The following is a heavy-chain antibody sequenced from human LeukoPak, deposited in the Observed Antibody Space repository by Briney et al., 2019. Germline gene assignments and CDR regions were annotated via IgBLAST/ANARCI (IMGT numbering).Heavy chain of an antibody. Sequence: ASVKVSCKASGYTXTSYGISWVRQAPGQGLEWMAWISAYNGNTNYAQKLQGRVTMTTDTSTSTAYMELRSLRSDDTAVYYCARDPSSYDSSGSLDYWGQGTLVTVSS. CDR1: GYTXTSYG. D-gene: IGHD3-22*01. CDR3: ARDPSSYDSSGSLDY. V-gene: IGHV1-18*01. J-gene: IGHJ4*02. CDR2: ISAYNGNT.